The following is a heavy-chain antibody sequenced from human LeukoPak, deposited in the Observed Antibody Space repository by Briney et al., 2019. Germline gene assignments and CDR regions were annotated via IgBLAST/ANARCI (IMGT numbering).Heavy chain of an antibody. CDR2: IWYGGSNK. CDR1: GDTFRSYV. Sequence: GRSLRLSCASSGDTFRSYVILWVRQAPGKGLEWVAVIWYGGSNKYYADSVKGRFTSSRDNSKNTLYLKMNSLRDEDTAVYYCATLLHGEGFDYWGQGTLVTVSS. D-gene: IGHD1-26*01. V-gene: IGHV3-33*01. CDR3: ATLLHGEGFDY. J-gene: IGHJ4*02.